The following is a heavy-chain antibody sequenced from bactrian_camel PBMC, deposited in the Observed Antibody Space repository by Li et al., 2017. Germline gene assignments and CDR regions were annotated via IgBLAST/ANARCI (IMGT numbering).Heavy chain of an antibody. D-gene: IGHD5*01. J-gene: IGHJ4*01. CDR2: IYTDNGHT. CDR3: AAVEPMTWTLRRIDYADSWWRWEEYSY. Sequence: HVQLVESGGGLVQPGGSLRLSCAASGNTLRSNCMGWFRQAPGKEREGVAYIYTDNGHTFYTDSVRGRFTISKDNSKNTLYLQMDSLKPEDSAMYYCAAVEPMTWTLRRIDYADSWWRWEEYSYWGQGTQVTVS. V-gene: IGHV3S54*01. CDR1: GNTLRSNC.